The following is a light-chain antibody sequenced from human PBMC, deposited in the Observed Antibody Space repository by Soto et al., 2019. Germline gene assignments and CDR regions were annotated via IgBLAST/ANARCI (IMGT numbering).Light chain of an antibody. V-gene: IGLV2-14*01. CDR2: EVT. CDR1: SGDIGSYNR. Sequence: QSALTQPASVSGSPGQAITISCTGTSGDIGSYNRVSWYQQHPGKAPKLIIYEVTDRPSGVSNRFSGSKSGNTASLTISGLQAEDEAEYYCSSYAGSNTLVFGTGTKVTVL. CDR3: SSYAGSNTLV. J-gene: IGLJ1*01.